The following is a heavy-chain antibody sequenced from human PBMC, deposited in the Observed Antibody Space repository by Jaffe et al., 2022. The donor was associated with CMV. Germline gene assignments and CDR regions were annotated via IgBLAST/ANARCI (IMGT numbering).Heavy chain of an antibody. D-gene: IGHD1-26*01. CDR3: VKTAYDGSYSPYYYYYYYMDV. CDR1: GFTFSSYA. J-gene: IGHJ6*03. Sequence: EVQLVESGGGLVQPGGSLRLSCSASGFTFSSYAMHWVRQAPGKGLEYVSAISSNGGSTYYADSVKGRFTISRDNSKNTLYLQMSSLRAEDTAVYYCVKTAYDGSYSPYYYYYYYMDVWGKGTTVTVSS. V-gene: IGHV3-64D*06. CDR2: ISSNGGST.